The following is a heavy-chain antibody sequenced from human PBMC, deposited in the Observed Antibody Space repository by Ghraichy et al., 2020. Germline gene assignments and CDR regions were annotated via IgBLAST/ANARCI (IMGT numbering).Heavy chain of an antibody. CDR3: ARHPSGYYSD. Sequence: SETLSLTCSVSGGSITTSGYYWAWIRQPSGKGKEWVASIFYSGSTYYNPSLKSRLTISADTSKNQFFLTLSSVTAADTAVYYCARHPSGYYSDWGQGTLVTVTS. J-gene: IGHJ4*02. D-gene: IGHD3-22*01. CDR1: GGSITTSGYY. V-gene: IGHV4-39*01. CDR2: IFYSGST.